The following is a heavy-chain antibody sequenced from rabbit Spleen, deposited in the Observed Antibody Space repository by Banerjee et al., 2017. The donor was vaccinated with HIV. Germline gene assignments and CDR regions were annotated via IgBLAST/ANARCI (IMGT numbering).Heavy chain of an antibody. CDR1: GFSFTNRD. D-gene: IGHD6-1*01. J-gene: IGHJ4*01. CDR2: IYVGDGST. Sequence: QQQLVESGGGLVKPGASLTLTCKASGFSFTNRDWMCWVRQAPGKGPEWIACIYVGDGSTYYASWVNGRFTISRSTSLNTVTLQMTSLTVADTATYFCVRDQAGYDGYGPYYFNLWGPGTLVTVS. V-gene: IGHV1S47*01. CDR3: VRDQAGYDGYGPYYFNL.